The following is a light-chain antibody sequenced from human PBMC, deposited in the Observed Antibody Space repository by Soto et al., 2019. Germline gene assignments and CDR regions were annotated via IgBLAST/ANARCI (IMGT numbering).Light chain of an antibody. Sequence: DIQMTQSPSSLSASVGDRVTITCRASQSISSYLNWYQQKPGKAPKLLIYAASSLQSGVPSRFSGSGSGTGLTLAITSLQPEDFATYYCKQSYSTHPLTFGGGTNVEI. J-gene: IGKJ4*01. CDR1: QSISSY. CDR3: KQSYSTHPLT. CDR2: AAS. V-gene: IGKV1-39*01.